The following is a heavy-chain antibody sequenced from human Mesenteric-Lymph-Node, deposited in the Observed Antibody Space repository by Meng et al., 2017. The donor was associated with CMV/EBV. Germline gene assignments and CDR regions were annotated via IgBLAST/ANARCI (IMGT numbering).Heavy chain of an antibody. D-gene: IGHD3-16*01. V-gene: IGHV4-4*02. J-gene: IGHJ6*02. Sequence: SETLSLTCAVSGGSINSSNWWSWVRQPPGKGLQWIGEIYHTGSTNYNPSLKSRVTISLDTSKNQFSLRLSSVTAADTAVYYCAREGRGESLGMDVWGQGTTVTVSS. CDR2: IYHTGST. CDR3: AREGRGESLGMDV. CDR1: GGSINSSNW.